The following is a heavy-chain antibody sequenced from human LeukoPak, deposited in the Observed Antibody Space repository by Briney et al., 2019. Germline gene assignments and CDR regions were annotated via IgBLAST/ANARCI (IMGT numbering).Heavy chain of an antibody. D-gene: IGHD6-19*01. CDR1: GSTFSSYS. V-gene: IGHV3-21*01. CDR2: ISSSSYT. Sequence: PGGSLRLSCEASGSTFSSYSMNWVRQAPGKGLEWVSSISSSSYTYCADSVKGRFTISRDNAKNSLYLQMNSLRAEDTAVYYCARDLAVADTFDYWGQGTLVTVAS. CDR3: ARDLAVADTFDY. J-gene: IGHJ4*02.